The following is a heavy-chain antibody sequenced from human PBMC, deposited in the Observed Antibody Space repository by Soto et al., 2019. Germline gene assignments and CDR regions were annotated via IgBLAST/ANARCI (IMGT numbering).Heavy chain of an antibody. CDR2: ISDTGGAT. D-gene: IGHD3-3*01. CDR1: GVTISTYA. Sequence: EVQVLESEGGLVQPGGSLRLSCTASGVTISTYAMNWVRQAPGKGLEWVSTISDTGGATFYAGSVKGRFTISRDNSKNTVYLQMRSLRVDDTAVYFCAIGRRKKSGSNTWFDPWGRVTLVTVSS. CDR3: AIGRRKKSGSNTWFDP. J-gene: IGHJ5*02. V-gene: IGHV3-23*01.